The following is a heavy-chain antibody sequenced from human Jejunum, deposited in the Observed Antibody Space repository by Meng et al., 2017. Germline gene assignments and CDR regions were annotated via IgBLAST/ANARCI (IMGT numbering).Heavy chain of an antibody. CDR1: GFTLSRYG. D-gene: IGHD3/OR15-3a*01. Sequence: VHLVGLGGGVGQPGRPPRLSGAASGFTLSRYGVHWVRQAPGKGLVWVSQIKPDGRTTAYADSVKGRFTISRDNAKSTLYLEMNSLRAEDAAVYYCARDWDWVVWDYWGQGTLVTVSS. CDR3: ARDWDWVVWDY. J-gene: IGHJ4*02. V-gene: IGHV3-74*01. CDR2: IKPDGRTT.